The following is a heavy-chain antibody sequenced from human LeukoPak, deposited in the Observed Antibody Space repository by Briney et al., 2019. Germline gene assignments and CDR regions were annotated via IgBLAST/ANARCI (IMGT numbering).Heavy chain of an antibody. CDR2: IYPGDSDT. CDR1: GYSSTSYW. Sequence: GESLKISCKGSGYSSTSYWIGWVRQMPGKGLEWMGIIYPGDSDTRYSPSFQGQVTISADKSISAAYLQWSSLKASDTAMYYCARLPQIAAAGRIDYWGQGTLVTVSS. D-gene: IGHD6-13*01. V-gene: IGHV5-51*01. J-gene: IGHJ4*02. CDR3: ARLPQIAAAGRIDY.